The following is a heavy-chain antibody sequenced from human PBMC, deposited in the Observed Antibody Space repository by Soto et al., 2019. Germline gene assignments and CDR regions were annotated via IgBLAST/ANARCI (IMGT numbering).Heavy chain of an antibody. CDR3: ARASSHHDGFDI. CDR1: GYTFSSYV. Sequence: QVQLVQSGGEVKKPGASVKISCKASGYTFSSYVIHWVRQAPGQRPEWMGWVNAGNGDTRYSQRFQGRVTITRDTFATTGDMDLSSLTSADTAVYYCARASSHHDGFDIWGQGTKVTVSS. V-gene: IGHV1-3*01. J-gene: IGHJ3*02. CDR2: VNAGNGDT.